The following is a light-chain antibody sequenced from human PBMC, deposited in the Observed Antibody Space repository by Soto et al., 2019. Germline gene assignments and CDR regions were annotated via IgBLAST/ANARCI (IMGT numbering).Light chain of an antibody. Sequence: QSALTQPASVSGSPGQSITISCTGTNSDVGGYNYVSWYQQHPGKAPKLLIYDVSSRPSGLSNRFSGSKSGNTASLIISGLQAEDEADYYCSSFGGSNDVLFGGGTQLTVL. V-gene: IGLV2-14*03. J-gene: IGLJ2*01. CDR1: NSDVGGYNY. CDR3: SSFGGSNDVL. CDR2: DVS.